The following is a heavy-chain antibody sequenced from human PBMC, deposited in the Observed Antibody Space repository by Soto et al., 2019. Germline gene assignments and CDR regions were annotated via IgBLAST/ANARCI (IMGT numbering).Heavy chain of an antibody. CDR3: ARHKGYCSSTSCYGIHV. J-gene: IGHJ6*02. CDR2: IYPGDSDT. Sequence: PGEPLKISCKGSGYSFTSYWIVWVRQMPGKGLEWMGTIYPGDSDTRYSPSFRGQVTISADKSISTAYLQWNSLKASDTAMYFCARHKGYCSSTSCYGIHVWGQGATVTVSS. D-gene: IGHD2-2*01. V-gene: IGHV5-51*01. CDR1: GYSFTSYW.